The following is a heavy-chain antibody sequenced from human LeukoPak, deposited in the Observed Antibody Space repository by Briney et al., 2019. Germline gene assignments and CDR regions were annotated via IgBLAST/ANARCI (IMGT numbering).Heavy chain of an antibody. D-gene: IGHD4-17*01. Sequence: GGSLRLSCAASGFTFSSYEMNWVRQAPGKGLEWVANIKHDGSEKYYVDSVKGRFTISRDNAKKSLYLQMNSLRTEDTAVYYCARDPYGDYGDCFDYWGQGILVTISS. CDR1: GFTFSSYE. CDR2: IKHDGSEK. V-gene: IGHV3-7*01. CDR3: ARDPYGDYGDCFDY. J-gene: IGHJ4*02.